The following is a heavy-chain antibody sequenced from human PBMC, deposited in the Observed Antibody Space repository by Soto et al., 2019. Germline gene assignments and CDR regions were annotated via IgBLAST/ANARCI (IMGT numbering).Heavy chain of an antibody. CDR3: AREAHLKAVVLYHHYMDV. D-gene: IGHD2-2*01. CDR1: GFSFGSYW. CDR2: IKQDGGEK. J-gene: IGHJ6*03. Sequence: GGSLRLSCAASGFSFGSYWMSWVRQAPGKGLEWVANIKQDGGEKNYVDSVKGRFTISRDNAKNSTFLQMDSLRAEDTAVYYCAREAHLKAVVLYHHYMDVWGKGTTVTVSS. V-gene: IGHV3-7*01.